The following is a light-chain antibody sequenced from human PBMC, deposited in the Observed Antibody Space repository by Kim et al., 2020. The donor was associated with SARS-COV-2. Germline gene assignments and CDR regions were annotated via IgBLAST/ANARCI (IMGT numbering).Light chain of an antibody. CDR1: SSDVGGYHY. Sequence: QSVTTSCTGTSSDVGGYHYVSWYQQHPGKAPKLMIYEVSKRPSGVPDRFSGSKSGNTASLTVSGLQAEDEADYYCSSYAGSNSHVVFGGGTQLTVL. V-gene: IGLV2-8*01. J-gene: IGLJ2*01. CDR3: SSYAGSNSHVV. CDR2: EVS.